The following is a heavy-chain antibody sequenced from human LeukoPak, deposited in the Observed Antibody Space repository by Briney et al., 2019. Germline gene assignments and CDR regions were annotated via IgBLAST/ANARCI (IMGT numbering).Heavy chain of an antibody. CDR2: IKSKSDGGTT. CDR3: TTLEQYYFHSSDYDVYYMDV. D-gene: IGHD3-22*01. CDR1: GLVFTTAW. Sequence: TGGSLRLSCAASGLVFTTAWMIWVRQAPGKGLEWVGRIKSKSDGGTTDYAAPVKGRFTISRDDSKNTLYLQMSSLKTEDTAVYYCTTLEQYYFHSSDYDVYYMDVWGKGTTVTVSS. V-gene: IGHV3-15*01. J-gene: IGHJ6*03.